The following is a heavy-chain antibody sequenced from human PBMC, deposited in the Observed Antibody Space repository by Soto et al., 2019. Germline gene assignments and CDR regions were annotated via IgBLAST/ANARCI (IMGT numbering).Heavy chain of an antibody. D-gene: IGHD3-10*01. CDR3: ARASRGSGNLSLAGRGVIDY. CDR2: IYYSGST. J-gene: IGHJ4*02. V-gene: IGHV4-61*08. CDR1: GGSISSGGYY. Sequence: ETLSLTCTVSGGSISSGGYYWTWIRQHPGKGLEWIGYIYYSGSTNYNPSLKSRVTISVDTSKNQFSLKLSSVTAADTAVYYCARASRGSGNLSLAGRGVIDYWGQGTLVTVSS.